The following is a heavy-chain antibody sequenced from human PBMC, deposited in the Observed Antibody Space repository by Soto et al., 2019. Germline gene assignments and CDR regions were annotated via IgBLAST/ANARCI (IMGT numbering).Heavy chain of an antibody. Sequence: EVQLVESGGGLVQPGGSLRLSCAASGFTFSSHWMSWVRQAPGKGLEWLASIKQDGSEKHYVDSVKGRFTISRDNAMNSRYLQMNSLRVEDTAVYYCARVYYDYIWGSYPLVYWGQGTLVTVSS. CDR2: IKQDGSEK. J-gene: IGHJ4*02. CDR1: GFTFSSHW. D-gene: IGHD3-16*02. CDR3: ARVYYDYIWGSYPLVY. V-gene: IGHV3-7*01.